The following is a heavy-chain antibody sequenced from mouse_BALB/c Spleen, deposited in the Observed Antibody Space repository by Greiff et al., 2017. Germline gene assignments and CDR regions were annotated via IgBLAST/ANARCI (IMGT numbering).Heavy chain of an antibody. CDR2: INPYNDGT. Sequence: VQLQQSGPELVKPGASVKMSCKASGYTFTSYVMHWVKQKPGQGLEWIGYINPYNDGTKYNEKFKGKATLTSDKSSSTAYMELSSLTSEDSAVYYGASPQAYYGNPFAYWGQGTLVTVSA. D-gene: IGHD2-10*01. CDR3: ASPQAYYGNPFAY. CDR1: GYTFTSYV. V-gene: IGHV1-14*01. J-gene: IGHJ3*01.